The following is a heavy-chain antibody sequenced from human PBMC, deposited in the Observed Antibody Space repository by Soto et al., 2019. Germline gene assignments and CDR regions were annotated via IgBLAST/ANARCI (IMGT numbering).Heavy chain of an antibody. CDR2: ISGSAGST. D-gene: IGHD4-17*01. Sequence: EVQLLESGGGLVQPGGSLRLSCAASGFTFSSYAMNWVRQAPGKGLEWVSVISGSAGSTYYADAVKGRFTISRDNSTNTLYLQINSLRADDTAVYYCAKRTVGWYFDLWGRGTLVTVSS. CDR1: GFTFSSYA. J-gene: IGHJ2*01. V-gene: IGHV3-23*01. CDR3: AKRTVGWYFDL.